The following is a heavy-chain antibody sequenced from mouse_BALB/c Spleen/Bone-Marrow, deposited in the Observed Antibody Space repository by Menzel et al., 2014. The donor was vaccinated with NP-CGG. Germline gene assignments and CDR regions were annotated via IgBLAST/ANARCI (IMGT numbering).Heavy chain of an antibody. Sequence: VQLQQPGPELVKPGASVKVSCKASGYAFTNYNIHWVKQRHGKSLEWIGYIDLYNGGISYNQKFKGKATLTVDKSSSTAYMHLNSLTSEDSAVYYCARLGDGYYDALDYWGQGTSVTVSS. D-gene: IGHD2-3*01. CDR1: GYAFTNYN. CDR3: ARLGDGYYDALDY. CDR2: IDLYNGGI. J-gene: IGHJ4*01. V-gene: IGHV1S135*01.